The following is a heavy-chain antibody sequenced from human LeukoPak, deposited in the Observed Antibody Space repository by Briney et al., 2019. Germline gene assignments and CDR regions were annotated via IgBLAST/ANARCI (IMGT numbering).Heavy chain of an antibody. V-gene: IGHV3-48*04. CDR3: ARGEAARPFDY. CDR2: ISSTSSTI. CDR1: GFTFSNYP. Sequence: GGSLRLSCAASGFTFSNYPMNWVRQAPGKGLEWVSYISSTSSTIYYADSVKGRFTISRDNAKNSLYLQMNSLRAEDTAVYYCARGEAARPFDYWGQGTLVTVSS. D-gene: IGHD6-6*01. J-gene: IGHJ4*02.